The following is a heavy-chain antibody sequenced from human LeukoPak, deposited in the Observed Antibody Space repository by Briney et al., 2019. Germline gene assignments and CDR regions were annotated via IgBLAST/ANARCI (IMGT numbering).Heavy chain of an antibody. CDR1: GGSIRSSSYY. D-gene: IGHD1-26*01. CDR3: ARGSRGSDGRYYYYMDV. Sequence: PSETLSLTCTVSGGSIRSSSYYWGWIRQPPGKGLEWIGSIYYSGSTYYTPSLKSRVTISVDTSKNQFSLKLSSVTAADTAVYYCARGSRGSDGRYYYYMDVWGKGTTVTVPS. V-gene: IGHV4-39*01. CDR2: IYYSGST. J-gene: IGHJ6*03.